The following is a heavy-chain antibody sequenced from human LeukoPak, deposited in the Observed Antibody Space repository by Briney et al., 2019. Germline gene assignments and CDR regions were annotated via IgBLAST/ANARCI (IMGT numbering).Heavy chain of an antibody. J-gene: IGHJ6*02. CDR2: ISISSTYK. Sequence: GGSLRLSCAASGFTLRSYSMNWVRQAPGKGLEWVSSISISSTYKYYADSVKGRFTISRDNAKNSLYLQMNSLRAEDTAVYYCARGGVGLVIIPGWEYDYYGMDVWGQGTTVTVSS. V-gene: IGHV3-21*01. CDR1: GFTLRSYS. D-gene: IGHD3/OR15-3a*01. CDR3: ARGGVGLVIIPGWEYDYYGMDV.